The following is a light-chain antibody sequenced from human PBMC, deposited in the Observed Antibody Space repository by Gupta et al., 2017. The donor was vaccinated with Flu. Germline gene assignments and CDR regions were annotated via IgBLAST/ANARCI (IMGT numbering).Light chain of an antibody. CDR1: QSVSSN. Sequence: EIVMTQSPATLSVSPGERATHSCRASQSVSSNLAWYQQKPGQAPRPLIYGASTRATGIPARFSGSGSGTEFTLTISSLQSEDFAVYYCQQYNNWPPEYTFGQGTKLEIK. J-gene: IGKJ2*01. CDR3: QQYNNWPPEYT. V-gene: IGKV3-15*01. CDR2: GAS.